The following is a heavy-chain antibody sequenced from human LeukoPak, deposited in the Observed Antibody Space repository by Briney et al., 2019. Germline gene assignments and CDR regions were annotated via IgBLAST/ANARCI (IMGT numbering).Heavy chain of an antibody. CDR1: GGSISSSSYY. Sequence: PSETLSLTCTVSGGSISSSSYYWGWIRQPPGKGLEWIGSIYYSGSTYYNPSLKSRVTISVDTSKNQFSLKLSSVTAADTAVYYCARDVSGRFLERLNWFDPWGQGTLVTVSS. V-gene: IGHV4-39*07. CDR3: ARDVSGRFLERLNWFDP. CDR2: IYYSGST. J-gene: IGHJ5*02. D-gene: IGHD3-3*01.